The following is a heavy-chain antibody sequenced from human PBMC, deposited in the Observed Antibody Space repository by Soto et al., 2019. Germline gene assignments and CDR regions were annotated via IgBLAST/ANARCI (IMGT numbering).Heavy chain of an antibody. CDR1: GGTFSTYG. V-gene: IGHV1-69*13. J-gene: IGHJ6*01. Sequence: QVQLVQSGAEVKKPGSSVKVSCKASGGTFSTYGMNWVRLAPGQGLEWMGGIIPKFGTTNYAQMFQGRVTSTADESKTINDWVLNDVRSHETGVYFYARELVPYYG. CDR2: IIPKFGTT. CDR3: ARELVPYYG.